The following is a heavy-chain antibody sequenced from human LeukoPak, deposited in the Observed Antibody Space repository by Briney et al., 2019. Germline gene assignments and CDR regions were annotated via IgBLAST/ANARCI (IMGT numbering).Heavy chain of an antibody. CDR1: GFTFSSYA. CDR3: ATSLGYCSGGSCPPSY. Sequence: GGSLRLSCAVSGFTFSSYAMSWVRQAPGKGLEWVSAISGGGGSTYYADSVKGRFTISRDNSKNTLYLQMNSLRAEDTAVYYCATSLGYCSGGSCPPSYWGQGSLVTASS. V-gene: IGHV3-23*01. CDR2: ISGGGGST. J-gene: IGHJ4*02. D-gene: IGHD2-15*01.